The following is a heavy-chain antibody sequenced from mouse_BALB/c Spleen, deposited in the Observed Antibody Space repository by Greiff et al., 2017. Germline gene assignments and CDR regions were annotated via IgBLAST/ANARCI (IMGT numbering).Heavy chain of an antibody. CDR2: IRLKSNNYAT. V-gene: IGHV6-6*02. J-gene: IGHJ2*01. CDR3: TLNWGGFDC. Sequence: EVKLVESGGGLVQPGGSMKLSCVASGFTFSNYWMNWVRQSPEKGLEWVAEIRLKSNNYATHYAESVKGRFTISRDDSKSSVYLQMNNLRAEDTGIYYCTLNWGGFDCWGQGTTLTVSS. CDR1: GFTFSNYW. D-gene: IGHD4-1*01.